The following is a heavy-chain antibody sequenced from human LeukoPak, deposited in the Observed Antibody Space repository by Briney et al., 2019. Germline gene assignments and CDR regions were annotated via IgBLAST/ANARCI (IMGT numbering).Heavy chain of an antibody. Sequence: GSLRLSCAASGFTFSGSAMHWARQASGKGLEWVGRIRSKANSYATAYAASVKGRFTISRDDSKNTAYLQMNSLKTEDTAVYYCTSKPVMTTVIYWGQGTLVTVSS. V-gene: IGHV3-73*01. D-gene: IGHD4-17*01. CDR1: GFTFSGSA. CDR2: IRSKANSYAT. CDR3: TSKPVMTTVIY. J-gene: IGHJ4*02.